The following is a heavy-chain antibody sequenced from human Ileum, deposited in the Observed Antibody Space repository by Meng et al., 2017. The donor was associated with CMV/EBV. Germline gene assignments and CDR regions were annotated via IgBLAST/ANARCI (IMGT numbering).Heavy chain of an antibody. D-gene: IGHD1-7*01. CDR1: AFSITTYGYS. CDR3: AHRFDIPARDWNYGSFNY. J-gene: IGHJ4*02. CDR2: NYRDEDN. V-gene: IGHV2-5*02. Sequence: QFTWKESGPPVVKSTTTLTPPCALAAFSITTYGYSVGCNRHTRGQALDWLALNYRDEDNPYNPYLKNGHTIPKDTSKNPVVLTMTNMNPLDTATYYCAHRFDIPARDWNYGSFNYWGQGTLVTVSS.